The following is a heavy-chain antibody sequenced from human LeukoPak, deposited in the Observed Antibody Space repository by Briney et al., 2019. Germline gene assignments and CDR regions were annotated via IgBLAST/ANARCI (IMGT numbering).Heavy chain of an antibody. Sequence: GGSLRLSCAASGFTFSSYAMSWVRQAPGKGLEWVSAISGSGGSTYYADSVKGRFTISRDNSKNTLYLQMNSLRAEDTAVYYCAKDRYCSSTSCYRDNYYFDYWGQGTLVTVSS. CDR2: ISGSGGST. V-gene: IGHV3-23*01. CDR1: GFTFSSYA. CDR3: AKDRYCSSTSCYRDNYYFDY. D-gene: IGHD2-2*02. J-gene: IGHJ4*02.